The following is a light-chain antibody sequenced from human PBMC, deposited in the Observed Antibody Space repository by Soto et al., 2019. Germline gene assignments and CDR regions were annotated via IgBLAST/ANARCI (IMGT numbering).Light chain of an antibody. Sequence: DIQMPQSPSTLSASVGDRVTITCQASQNINYWLARDQQKLGSPPKLLLYAASNLGHGVPSRFSGGGSGFHFTFPISSLRPDDVATYFCQQYSGPQTFGQGTKFEI. CDR2: AAS. V-gene: IGKV1-5*01. J-gene: IGKJ1*01. CDR3: QQYSGPQT. CDR1: QNINYW.